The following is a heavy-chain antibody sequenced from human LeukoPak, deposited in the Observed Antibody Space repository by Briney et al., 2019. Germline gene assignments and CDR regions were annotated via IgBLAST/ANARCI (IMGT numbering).Heavy chain of an antibody. CDR3: ASSGGGSSDY. V-gene: IGHV4-59*08. CDR1: GGSISSYY. J-gene: IGHJ4*02. CDR2: IYYSGST. D-gene: IGHD1-26*01. Sequence: PSETLSLTCTVSGGSISSYYWSWIRQPPGKGLEWIGYIYYSGSTNYNPSLKSRVTISVDTSKNQFSLELSSVTAADTAVYYCASSGGGSSDYWGQGTLVTVSS.